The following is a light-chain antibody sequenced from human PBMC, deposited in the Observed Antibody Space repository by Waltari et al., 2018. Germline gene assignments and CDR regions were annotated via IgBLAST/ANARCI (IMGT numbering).Light chain of an antibody. CDR2: DVT. CDR3: RSYTKSSTWV. Sequence: QSALTQPASVSGSPGQSITISCTGTSSDVGAYYYVSWYHQHPGKAPKLMIYDVTRRPSGVSDRFSGSKSGNTASLTISGLQAEDEADYYCRSYTKSSTWVFGGGTRLTVL. CDR1: SSDVGAYYY. V-gene: IGLV2-14*03. J-gene: IGLJ3*02.